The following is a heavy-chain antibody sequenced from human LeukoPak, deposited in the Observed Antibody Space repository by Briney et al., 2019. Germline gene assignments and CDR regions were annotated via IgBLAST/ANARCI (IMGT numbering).Heavy chain of an antibody. D-gene: IGHD6-13*01. V-gene: IGHV3-48*03. J-gene: IGHJ4*02. Sequence: PRGSLILSCAASGFTCSSYEMNWYRQAPGKGPDLVSYISSSGSTIYYADSVKGRFTISRDNAKNSLYLQMNSLRAEDTAVYYCARVGSWYRFDYWGQGTLVTVSS. CDR2: ISSSGSTI. CDR3: ARVGSWYRFDY. CDR1: GFTCSSYE.